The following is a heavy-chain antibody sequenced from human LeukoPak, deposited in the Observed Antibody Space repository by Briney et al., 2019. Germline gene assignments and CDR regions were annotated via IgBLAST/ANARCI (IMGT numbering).Heavy chain of an antibody. CDR2: ISGSGGNT. J-gene: IGHJ4*02. V-gene: IGHV3-23*01. Sequence: TGGSLRLSCTASGFTFSSYAMSWVRQAPGKGLEWVSAISGSGGNTYYTDSVKGRFTISRDNAKNSLYLQMNSLRAEDTAVYYCAYSSSLDYWGRGTLVTVSS. CDR3: AYSSSLDY. D-gene: IGHD6-13*01. CDR1: GFTFSSYA.